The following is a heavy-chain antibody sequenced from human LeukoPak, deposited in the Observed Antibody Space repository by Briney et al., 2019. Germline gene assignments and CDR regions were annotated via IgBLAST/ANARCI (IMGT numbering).Heavy chain of an antibody. CDR2: INSDGSST. CDR3: ARGAYYYDSSGYYIPSDY. CDR1: GFTFSSYW. V-gene: IGHV3-74*01. J-gene: IGHJ4*02. D-gene: IGHD3-22*01. Sequence: QPGGSLRLSCAASGFTFSSYWMHWVRHAPGKGLVWVSRINSDGSSTSYADSVKGRFTISRDNAKNTLYLQMNSLRAEDTAVYYCARGAYYYDSSGYYIPSDYWGQGTLVTVSS.